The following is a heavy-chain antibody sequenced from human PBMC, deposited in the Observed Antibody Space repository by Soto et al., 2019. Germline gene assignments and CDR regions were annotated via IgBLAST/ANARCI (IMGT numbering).Heavy chain of an antibody. Sequence: PSETLSLTCVVSGGSISSGGYSWSWIRQPPGKGLEWIGYIYHGGSTYYNPSLKSRVSISIDESKNHFSLQLNSLTAADTAVYCCAVSGRAGMDVWGQGTPVTVSS. CDR3: AVSGRAGMDV. CDR1: GGSISSGGYS. J-gene: IGHJ6*02. D-gene: IGHD3-10*01. CDR2: IYHGGST. V-gene: IGHV4-30-2*01.